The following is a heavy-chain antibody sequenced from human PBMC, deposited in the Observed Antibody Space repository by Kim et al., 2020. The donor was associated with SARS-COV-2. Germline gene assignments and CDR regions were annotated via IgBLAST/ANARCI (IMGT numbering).Heavy chain of an antibody. Sequence: AQKFQGRVTMTRDTSTSTVYMELSSLRSEDTAVYYCARAKWFGELGWFDPWGQGTLVTVSS. CDR3: ARAKWFGELGWFDP. J-gene: IGHJ5*02. V-gene: IGHV1-46*01. D-gene: IGHD3-10*01.